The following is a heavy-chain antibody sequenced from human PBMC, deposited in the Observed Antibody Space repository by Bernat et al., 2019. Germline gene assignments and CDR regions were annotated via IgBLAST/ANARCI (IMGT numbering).Heavy chain of an antibody. D-gene: IGHD1-1*01. CDR2: FRSKANGGTT. CDR1: GFTFGDYS. J-gene: IGHJ4*02. V-gene: IGHV3-49*04. CDR3: ARVPHDAPYQLSGSDY. Sequence: LAESGGDLVQPGRSLRLSCTTSGFTFGDYSVSWVRQASGKGLEWPSLFRSKANGGTTEYAASVKGRFIISRDDSKGIAYLQMNSLKTEDTAVYFCARVPHDAPYQLSGSDYWGQGTLVTVSS.